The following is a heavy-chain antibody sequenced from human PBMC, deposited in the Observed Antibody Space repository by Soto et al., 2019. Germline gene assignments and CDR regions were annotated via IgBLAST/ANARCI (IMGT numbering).Heavy chain of an antibody. CDR3: ARSGCSSVSCYSYYFDY. Sequence: QVQLVQSGAEVKKPGASVKVSCKASGYTFTSYGISWVRQAPGQGLEWMGWISAYNGNTNYARKRQVVVTMTTDKATSTAYMELRRLRSSDTSVYYCARSGCSSVSCYSYYFDYCGQGALVTVSS. CDR2: ISAYNGNT. D-gene: IGHD2-15*01. V-gene: IGHV1-18*01. J-gene: IGHJ4*02. CDR1: GYTFTSYG.